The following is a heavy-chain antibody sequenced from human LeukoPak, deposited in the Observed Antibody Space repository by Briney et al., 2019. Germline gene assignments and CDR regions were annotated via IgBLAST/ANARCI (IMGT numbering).Heavy chain of an antibody. CDR1: GYTFTSYG. V-gene: IGHV1-18*01. J-gene: IGHJ3*02. D-gene: IGHD3-22*01. CDR2: ISAYNGNT. Sequence: ASVKVSCKASGYTFTSYGISWVRQAPGQGLEWMGWISAYNGNTNYAQKLQGRVTMTTDTSTSTAYMELRSLRSDDTAVYYCARGDGYYDSSGRPPDAFDIWGQGTMVTVSS. CDR3: ARGDGYYDSSGRPPDAFDI.